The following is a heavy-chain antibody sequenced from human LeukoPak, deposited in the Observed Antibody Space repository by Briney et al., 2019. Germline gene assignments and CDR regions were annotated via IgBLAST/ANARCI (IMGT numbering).Heavy chain of an antibody. CDR2: IYYSGST. D-gene: IGHD6-13*01. Sequence: SETLSLTCTVSGGSISSSNYYWSWIRQPPGKGLEWIGYIYYSGSTYYNPSLKSRVTISVDTSKNQFSLKLSSVTAADTAVYYCARGGGSSWYPSLFDYWGQGTLVTVSS. CDR1: GGSISSSNYY. J-gene: IGHJ4*02. V-gene: IGHV4-30-4*08. CDR3: ARGGGSSWYPSLFDY.